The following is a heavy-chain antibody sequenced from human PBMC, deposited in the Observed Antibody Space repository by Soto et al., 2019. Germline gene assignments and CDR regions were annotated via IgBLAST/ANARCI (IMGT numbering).Heavy chain of an antibody. D-gene: IGHD3-10*01. CDR3: ARDQVWFGELRGWFDP. CDR2: IYYSGST. Sequence: SETLSLTCTVSGGSISSYYWSWIRQPPGKGLELIGYIYYSGSTNYNPSLKSRVTISVDTSKNQFSLKLSSVTAADTAVYYCARDQVWFGELRGWFDPWGQGTLVTVSS. J-gene: IGHJ5*02. V-gene: IGHV4-59*01. CDR1: GGSISSYY.